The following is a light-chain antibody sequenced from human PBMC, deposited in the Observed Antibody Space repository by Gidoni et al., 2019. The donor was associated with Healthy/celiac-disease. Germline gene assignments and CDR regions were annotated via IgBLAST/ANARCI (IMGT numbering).Light chain of an antibody. J-gene: IGKJ4*01. CDR3: QQYYSTPLT. CDR2: WAS. CDR1: QSVLYSSNNKNY. Sequence: DIVMTQSPDSLAASLGERATINCKSSQSVLYSSNNKNYLAWYQQKPGQPPKLLIDWASTRESGVPERFSGSGSGTDFTLTISSLQAEDVAVYYCQQYYSTPLTFGGGTKVEIK. V-gene: IGKV4-1*01.